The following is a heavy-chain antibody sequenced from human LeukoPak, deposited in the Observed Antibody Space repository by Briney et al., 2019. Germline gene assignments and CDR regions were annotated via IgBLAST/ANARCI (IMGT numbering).Heavy chain of an antibody. CDR2: INPSGGST. V-gene: IGHV1-46*01. Sequence: ASVKVSCKASGYTFTSYYMHWVRQAPGQGLEWMGIINPSGGSTSYAQKFQGRVTMTTDTSTSTAYMELRSLRSDDTAVYYCARDYSFGLPEYWGQGTLVTVSS. D-gene: IGHD3-3*01. J-gene: IGHJ4*02. CDR1: GYTFTSYY. CDR3: ARDYSFGLPEY.